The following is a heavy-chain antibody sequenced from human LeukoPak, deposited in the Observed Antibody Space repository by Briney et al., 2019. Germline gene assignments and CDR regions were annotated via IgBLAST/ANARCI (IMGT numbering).Heavy chain of an antibody. CDR3: TTDRRYCSGGTCYYDRNY. V-gene: IGHV3-23*01. Sequence: PGGSLRLSCAASGFTFSSYAMSWVRQAPGKGLEWVSAISGSGGSTYYADSVQGRFTISRDNSKNTLYLQMNSLRAEDTAVYYCTTDRRYCSGGTCYYDRNYWGQGTLVTVSS. J-gene: IGHJ4*02. CDR2: ISGSGGST. CDR1: GFTFSSYA. D-gene: IGHD2-15*01.